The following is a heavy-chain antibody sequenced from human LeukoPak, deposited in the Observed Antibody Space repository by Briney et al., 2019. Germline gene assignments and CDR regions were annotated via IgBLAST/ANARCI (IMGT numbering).Heavy chain of an antibody. CDR3: AREHFNFYDSSGFLIWFDP. D-gene: IGHD3-22*01. V-gene: IGHV4-59*01. Sequence: SETLSLTCTVSGGSISNSYWSWVRQPPGNGLEWIGYIYYSGSAYYNPSLKSRVTMSVDTSKNQFSLKLSSVTSADTAVYFCAREHFNFYDSSGFLIWFDPWGQGTLVTVSS. CDR2: IYYSGSA. CDR1: GGSISNSY. J-gene: IGHJ5*02.